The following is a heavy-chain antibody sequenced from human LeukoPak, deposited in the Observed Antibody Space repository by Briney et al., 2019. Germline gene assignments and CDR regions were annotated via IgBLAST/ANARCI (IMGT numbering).Heavy chain of an antibody. Sequence: GGSLRLSCAASGFTFGSYAMSWVRQAPGKGLEWVSAISGSGGSTYYADSVKGRFTISRDNSKNTLYLQMNSLRAEDTAVYYCAKSDVVVPAARRVWGAFDIWGQGTMVTVSS. D-gene: IGHD2-2*01. CDR1: GFTFGSYA. V-gene: IGHV3-23*01. CDR2: ISGSGGST. J-gene: IGHJ3*02. CDR3: AKSDVVVPAARRVWGAFDI.